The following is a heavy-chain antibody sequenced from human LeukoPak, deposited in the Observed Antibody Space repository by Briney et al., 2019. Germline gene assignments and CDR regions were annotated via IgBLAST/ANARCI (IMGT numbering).Heavy chain of an antibody. CDR2: IKSKTDGGTT. V-gene: IGHV3-15*01. CDR1: GFTFSNAW. J-gene: IGHJ4*02. D-gene: IGHD4-17*01. CDR3: TTDSSGGDYTATENY. Sequence: GGSLRLSCAASGFTFSNAWMSWVRQAPGKGLEWVGRIKSKTDGGTTDYAAPVKGRFTISRDDSKNTLYLQMNSLKTEDTAVYYCTTDSSGGDYTATENYWGQGTLVTVSS.